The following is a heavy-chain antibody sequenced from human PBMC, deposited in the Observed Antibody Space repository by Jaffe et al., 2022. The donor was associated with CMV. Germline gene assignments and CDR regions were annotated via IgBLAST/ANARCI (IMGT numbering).Heavy chain of an antibody. CDR2: IYYSGST. V-gene: IGHV4-39*01. CDR1: GGSISSSSYY. CDR3: ARQGIIAARPEFFDY. D-gene: IGHD6-6*01. Sequence: QLQLQESGPGLVKPSETLSLTCTVSGGSISSSSYYWGWIRQPPGKGLEWIGSIYYSGSTYYNPSLKSRVTISVDTSKNQFSLKLSSVTAADTAVYYCARQGIIAARPEFFDYWGQGTLVTVSS. J-gene: IGHJ4*02.